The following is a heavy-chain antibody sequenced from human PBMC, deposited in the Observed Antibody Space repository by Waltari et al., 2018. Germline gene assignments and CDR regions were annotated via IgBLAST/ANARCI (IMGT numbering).Heavy chain of an antibody. CDR1: GGHFSSFA. D-gene: IGHD4-17*01. CDR3: AVGYGDYEVGIKTFDY. CDR2: SIPIFGTA. Sequence: QVQLVQSGAEVKKPGSSVKVSCKASGGHFSSFAHRWVRQAPGQGLEWMGGSIPIFGTANYAQKFQGRVTITTDESTSTAYMELSSLRSEDTAVYYCAVGYGDYEVGIKTFDYWGQGTLVTVSS. J-gene: IGHJ4*02. V-gene: IGHV1-69*05.